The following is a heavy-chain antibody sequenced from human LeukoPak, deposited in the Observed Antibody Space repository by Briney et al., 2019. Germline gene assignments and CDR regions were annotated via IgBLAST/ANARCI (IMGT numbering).Heavy chain of an antibody. Sequence: SETLSLTCTVSGGSISSSSYYWGWIRQPPGKGLGWIGSIYYSGSTYYNPSLKSRVTISLDTSKNQFSLKLSSVTAADTAVYYCAGHHPRNTVDFWGQGTLVTVSS. CDR3: AGHHPRNTVDF. CDR1: GGSISSSSYY. J-gene: IGHJ4*02. V-gene: IGHV4-39*01. CDR2: IYYSGST. D-gene: IGHD2/OR15-2a*01.